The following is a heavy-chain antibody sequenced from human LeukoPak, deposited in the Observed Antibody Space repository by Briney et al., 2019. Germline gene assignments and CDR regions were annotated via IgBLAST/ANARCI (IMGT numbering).Heavy chain of an antibody. D-gene: IGHD2-2*01. CDR2: IYYCGST. CDR1: GGSISSYY. V-gene: IGHV4-59*08. CDR3: SGHCSSTSCHGDY. Sequence: SETLSLTCTVSGGSISSYYWSWIRQPPGKGLEWIGYIYYCGSTNYNPSLKSRVTISVDTSKNQFSLKLSSVTAADTAVYYCSGHCSSTSCHGDYWGQGTLVTVSS. J-gene: IGHJ4*02.